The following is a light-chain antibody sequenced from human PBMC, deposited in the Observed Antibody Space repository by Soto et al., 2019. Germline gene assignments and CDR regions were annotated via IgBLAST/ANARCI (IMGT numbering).Light chain of an antibody. CDR3: QQYNNWPPVT. V-gene: IGKV3-15*01. Sequence: EIVMTQAPATLSVSPGERATVSCRASQSLSSNLAWYQQKPGQAPRLLIYGASTRATGIPARFSGSGSGTEFTLTISSLQSEDFAVYYCQQYNNWPPVTFGQGTKVDIK. J-gene: IGKJ1*01. CDR2: GAS. CDR1: QSLSSN.